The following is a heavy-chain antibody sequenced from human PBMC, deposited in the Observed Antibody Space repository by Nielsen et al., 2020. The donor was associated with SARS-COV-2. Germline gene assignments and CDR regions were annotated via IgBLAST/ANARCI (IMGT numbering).Heavy chain of an antibody. CDR2: ISGSGGST. CDR1: GFTFSSYA. V-gene: IGHV3-23*01. J-gene: IGHJ4*02. D-gene: IGHD3-10*01. CDR3: AKGDVLLWFGEFY. Sequence: LKISCAASGFTFSSYAMSWVRQAPGKGLEWVSAISGSGGSTYYADSVKGRFTISRDNSKNTLYLQMNSLRAEDTAVYYCAKGDVLLWFGEFYWGQGTLVTVSS.